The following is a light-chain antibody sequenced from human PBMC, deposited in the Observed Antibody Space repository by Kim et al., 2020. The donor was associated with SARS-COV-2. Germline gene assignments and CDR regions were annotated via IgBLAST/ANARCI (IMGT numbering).Light chain of an antibody. J-gene: IGKJ5*01. V-gene: IGKV1-12*01. CDR1: QDISTW. CDR2: AAS. Sequence: DIQMTQAPSSVSASVGDRVTITCRAGQDISTWLAWYQQKPGKAPKLLIYAASTLQSGVPSRFSGSGTGTDFTLTISSLHPEDSATYYCQQGYSVPLTFGRGTRLEIK. CDR3: QQGYSVPLT.